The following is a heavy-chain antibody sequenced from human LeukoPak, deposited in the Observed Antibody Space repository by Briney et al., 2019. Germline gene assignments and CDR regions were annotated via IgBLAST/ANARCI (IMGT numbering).Heavy chain of an antibody. CDR2: MNPNSGNT. CDR3: ARGGRYCSSTSCYTRYNWFDP. Sequence: ASVKVSCKASGYTFTSYDINWVRQATGQGLEWTGWMNPNSGNTGYAQKFQGRVTMTRNTSISTAYMELSSLRSEDTAVYYCARGGRYCSSTSCYTRYNWFDPWGQGTLVTVSS. V-gene: IGHV1-8*01. D-gene: IGHD2-2*02. J-gene: IGHJ5*02. CDR1: GYTFTSYD.